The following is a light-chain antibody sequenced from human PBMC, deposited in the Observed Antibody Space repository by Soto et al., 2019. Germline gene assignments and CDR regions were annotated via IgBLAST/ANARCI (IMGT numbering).Light chain of an antibody. CDR3: AAWDDSLSGWV. V-gene: IGLV1-47*01. CDR1: SSNIGSNY. J-gene: IGLJ3*02. CDR2: KNN. Sequence: QTVVTRPPSASGTPGQRVTISCSGSSSNIGSNYVYWYQQLPGMAPKLLIYKNNQRPSGVPDRFSGSKSGTSASLAISGLRSEDEADYYCAAWDDSLSGWVFGGGTKVTVL.